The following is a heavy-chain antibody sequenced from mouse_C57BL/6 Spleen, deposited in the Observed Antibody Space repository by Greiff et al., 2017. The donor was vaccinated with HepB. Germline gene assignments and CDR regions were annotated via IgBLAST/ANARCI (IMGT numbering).Heavy chain of an antibody. CDR3: ARVGSSHWDFDV. CDR2: ISDGGSYT. D-gene: IGHD1-1*01. Sequence: EVQWVESGGGLVKPGGSLKLSCAASGFTFSSYAMSWVRQTPEKRLEWVATISDGGSYTYYPDNVKGRFTISRDNAKNNLYLQMSHLKSEDTAMYYCARVGSSHWDFDVWGTGTTVTVSS. V-gene: IGHV5-4*01. CDR1: GFTFSSYA. J-gene: IGHJ1*03.